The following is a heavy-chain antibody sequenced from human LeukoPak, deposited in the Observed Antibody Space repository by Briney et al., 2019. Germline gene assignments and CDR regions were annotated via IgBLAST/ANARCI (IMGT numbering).Heavy chain of an antibody. J-gene: IGHJ2*01. D-gene: IGHD4-11*01. CDR2: IYTSGST. Sequence: SETLSLTCTVSGGSISSYYWSWIRQPAGKGLEWIGRIYTSGSTNYNPSLKSRVTMSVDTSENQFSLKLGSVTAADTAVYYCARDGTTVTTFWDYWYFDLWGRGTLVTVSS. V-gene: IGHV4-4*07. CDR3: ARDGTTVTTFWDYWYFDL. CDR1: GGSISSYY.